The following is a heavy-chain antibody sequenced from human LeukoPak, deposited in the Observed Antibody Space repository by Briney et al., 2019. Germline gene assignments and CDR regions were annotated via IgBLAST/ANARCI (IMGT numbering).Heavy chain of an antibody. J-gene: IGHJ4*02. CDR1: GYVFTGYS. Sequence: ASVKVPCKASGYVFTGYSLHWVRQALGQGLEWMGRINPNTGGTDYAQNFQDRVTMTRDTSISTAYMEVSRLTSDDAAVYFCAISHNYFFDSWGQGTLVTVSS. CDR3: AISHNYFFDS. D-gene: IGHD1-20*01. V-gene: IGHV1-2*06. CDR2: INPNTGGT.